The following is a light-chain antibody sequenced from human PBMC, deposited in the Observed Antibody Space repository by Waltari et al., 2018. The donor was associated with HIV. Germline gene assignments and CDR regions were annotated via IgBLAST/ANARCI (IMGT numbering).Light chain of an antibody. V-gene: IGLV9-49*03. J-gene: IGLJ2*01. CDR3: GADHGSGSNFAVV. Sequence: QPVLTQSPSASASLGASVTLNCTLNTSYNNSDVDWYQLSQGKGPRFLMRVGTGGIVGSKGDGIPDRFSVLGSGLNRYLTIKNIQEDDESDYHCGADHGSGSNFAVVFGGGTKLAVL. CDR2: VGTGGIVG. CDR1: TSYNNSD.